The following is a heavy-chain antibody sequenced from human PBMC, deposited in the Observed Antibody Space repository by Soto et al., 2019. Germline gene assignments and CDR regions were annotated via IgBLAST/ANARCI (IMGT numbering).Heavy chain of an antibody. V-gene: IGHV3-72*01. CDR2: TRNKANSYTT. CDR3: ARDGGDPFDY. Sequence: SGGGLVQPGGSLRLSCAASGFTFSDHYMDWVRQAPGKGLEWVGRTRNKANSYTTEYAASVKGRFTISRDDSKNSLYLQMNSLKTEDTAVYYCARDGGDPFDYWGQGTLVTVSS. D-gene: IGHD4-17*01. J-gene: IGHJ4*02. CDR1: GFTFSDHY.